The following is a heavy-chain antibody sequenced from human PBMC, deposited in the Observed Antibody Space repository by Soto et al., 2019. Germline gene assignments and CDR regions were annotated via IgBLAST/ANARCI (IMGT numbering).Heavy chain of an antibody. CDR3: AKRKSAGVVTASTFDY. Sequence: GGSLRLSCAASGVTFSSYGMHWVRQAPGKGLEWVAVISYDGSNKYYADSVKGRFTISRDNSKNTLYLQMNSLRAEDTAVYYCAKRKSAGVVTASTFDYWGQGTLVTVSS. J-gene: IGHJ4*02. D-gene: IGHD2-21*02. V-gene: IGHV3-30*18. CDR2: ISYDGSNK. CDR1: GVTFSSYG.